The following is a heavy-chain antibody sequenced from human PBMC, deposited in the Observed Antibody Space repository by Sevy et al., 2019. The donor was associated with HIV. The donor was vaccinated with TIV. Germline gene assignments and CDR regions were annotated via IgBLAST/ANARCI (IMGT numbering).Heavy chain of an antibody. D-gene: IGHD6-13*01. V-gene: IGHV3-30*18. Sequence: GGSLRLSCAAAGFTFSRYGMHWARQAPGKGLEWVAVISNDGSDKEYAESVKGRFTGSSDNSKETVYLQMNSVRLEDTAGYYCANSRGRYEGSSWLYYYYVMDVWGPGTTVTVSS. J-gene: IGHJ6*02. CDR2: ISNDGSDK. CDR3: ANSRGRYEGSSWLYYYYVMDV. CDR1: GFTFSRYG.